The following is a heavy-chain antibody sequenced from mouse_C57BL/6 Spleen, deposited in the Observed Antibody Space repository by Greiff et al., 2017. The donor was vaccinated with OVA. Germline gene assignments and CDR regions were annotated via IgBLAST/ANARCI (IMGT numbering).Heavy chain of an antibody. Sequence: VQLQQPGAELVKPGASVKMSCKASGYTFTSYWITWVKQRPGQGLEWIGDIYPGSGSTNYNEKFKSKATLTVDTSSSTAYMQLSSLTSEDSAVYYCARGLYGNYDWYFDVWGTGTTVTVSS. D-gene: IGHD2-1*01. J-gene: IGHJ1*03. CDR2: IYPGSGST. V-gene: IGHV1-55*01. CDR3: ARGLYGNYDWYFDV. CDR1: GYTFTSYW.